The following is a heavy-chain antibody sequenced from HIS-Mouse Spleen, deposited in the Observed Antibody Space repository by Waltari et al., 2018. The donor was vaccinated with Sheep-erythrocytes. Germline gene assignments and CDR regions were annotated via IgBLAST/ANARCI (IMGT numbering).Heavy chain of an antibody. CDR1: GGTFSSYA. CDR2: IIPILSIA. V-gene: IGHV1-69*04. CDR3: AQTGATTPHFDY. D-gene: IGHD1-26*01. J-gene: IGHJ4*02. Sequence: QVQLVQSGAEVKKPGSSVKVSCKASGGTFSSYAISWVRQAPGQGLEWMGRIIPILSIANYAQKFQGRVTLTADKSTSTADMELSSLRSEDTAVYYCAQTGATTPHFDYWGQGTLVTVSS.